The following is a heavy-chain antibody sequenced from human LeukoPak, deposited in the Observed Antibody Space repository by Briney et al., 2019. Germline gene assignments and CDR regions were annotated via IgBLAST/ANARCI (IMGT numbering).Heavy chain of an antibody. D-gene: IGHD3-22*01. CDR3: ARGPSEDSSGYGLDAFDI. CDR2: IIPIFGTA. Sequence: SVKGSCKASGVTFSRYAISSVRQAPGQGLEWMGEIIPIFGTANYAQKFQGRVTLTTDESTSTAYMELSSLTSEDTDMYYCARGPSEDSSGYGLDAFDIWGQGTMVTVSS. CDR1: GVTFSRYA. V-gene: IGHV1-69*05. J-gene: IGHJ3*02.